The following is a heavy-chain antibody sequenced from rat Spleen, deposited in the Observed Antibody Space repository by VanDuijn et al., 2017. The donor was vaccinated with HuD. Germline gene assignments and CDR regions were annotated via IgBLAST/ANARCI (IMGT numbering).Heavy chain of an antibody. V-gene: IGHV5-29*01. CDR1: GFTFSDYY. CDR2: ISYDGSST. J-gene: IGHJ4*01. D-gene: IGHD4-3*01. CDR3: ARHNSGYVMDA. Sequence: EVQLVESDGGLVQPGRSLKLSCAASGFTFSDYYMAWVRQAPTKGLEWVATISYDGSSTYYRDSVKGRFTISRDNAKSTLYLQMDSLRSEDTAIYYCARHNSGYVMDAWGQGASVTVSS.